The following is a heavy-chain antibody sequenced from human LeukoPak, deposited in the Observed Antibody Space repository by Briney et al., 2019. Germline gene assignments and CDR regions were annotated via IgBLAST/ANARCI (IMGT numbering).Heavy chain of an antibody. V-gene: IGHV4-38-2*01. Sequence: PSETLFLTCAVSGYSISSGYYWGWIRQPPGKGLEWIGSIYHSGSTYYNPSLKSRVTISVDTSKNQFSLKLSSVTAADTAVYYCARRITMVRGVIISLLYFDYWGQGTLVTVSS. CDR1: GYSISSGYY. J-gene: IGHJ4*02. CDR2: IYHSGST. D-gene: IGHD3-10*01. CDR3: ARRITMVRGVIISLLYFDY.